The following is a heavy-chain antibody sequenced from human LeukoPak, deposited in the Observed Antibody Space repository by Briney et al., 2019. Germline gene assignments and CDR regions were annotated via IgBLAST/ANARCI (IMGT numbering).Heavy chain of an antibody. CDR1: GFSSSTYA. J-gene: IGHJ4*02. CDR2: ISASGGST. CDR3: AKQLGYCSDGNCYFEN. Sequence: GGSLRLSCAPSGFSSSTYAMSWVRQAPGKGLEWVSAISASGGSTYYAVSVKGRFTISRDNSKNTLCLQMSSLTVEDTAIYYCAKQLGYCSDGNCYFENWGQGTLVTVSS. V-gene: IGHV3-23*01. D-gene: IGHD2-15*01.